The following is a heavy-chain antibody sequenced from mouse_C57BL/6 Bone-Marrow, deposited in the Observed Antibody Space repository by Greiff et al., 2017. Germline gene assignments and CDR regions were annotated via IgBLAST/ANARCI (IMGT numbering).Heavy chain of an antibody. CDR3: SRSGYPHYYAMNY. V-gene: IGHV5-17*01. CDR1: GFTFSDYG. J-gene: IGHJ4*01. Sequence: EVQGVESGGGLVKPGGSLKLSCAASGFTFSDYGMHWVRQAPEKGLGWVAYISSGSSTIYYADTVKGRFTISRDNDTNTLFLQMTSLRSEDTAMYYCSRSGYPHYYAMNYWGQGTTVTVSS. D-gene: IGHD2-2*01. CDR2: ISSGSSTI.